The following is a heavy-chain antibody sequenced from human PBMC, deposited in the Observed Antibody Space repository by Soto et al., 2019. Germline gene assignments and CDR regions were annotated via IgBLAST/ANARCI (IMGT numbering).Heavy chain of an antibody. D-gene: IGHD3-22*01. Sequence: WETLSLTCAVYGGSFSGYYWSWIRQPPGKGLEWIGEINHSGSTNYNPSLKSRVTISVGTSKNQFSLKLSSVTAADTAVYYCARVRPNYYHSSGYPVGLDYWGQGTLVTVSS. J-gene: IGHJ4*02. V-gene: IGHV4-34*01. CDR3: ARVRPNYYHSSGYPVGLDY. CDR2: INHSGST. CDR1: GGSFSGYY.